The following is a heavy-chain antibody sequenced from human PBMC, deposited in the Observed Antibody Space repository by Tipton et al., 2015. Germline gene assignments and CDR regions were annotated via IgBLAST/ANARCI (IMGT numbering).Heavy chain of an antibody. CDR1: GFTFGGYS. CDR3: ARVGRVQLWSLGWDPYSMDV. CDR2: ISSRSGTI. V-gene: IGHV3-48*02. D-gene: IGHD5-18*01. Sequence: SLRLSCAASGFTFGGYSINWVRQAPGKGLEWVSYISSRSGTIYYADSVKGRFTISRDNAKNSLYLQMNSLRDEDTAVYYCARVGRVQLWSLGWDPYSMDVWGQGTTVTVSS. J-gene: IGHJ6*02.